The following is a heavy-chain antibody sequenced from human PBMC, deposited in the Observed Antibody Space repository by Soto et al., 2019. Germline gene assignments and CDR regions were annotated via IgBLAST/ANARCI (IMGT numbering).Heavy chain of an antibody. CDR1: GGSFSGYY. D-gene: IGHD3-22*01. CDR2: INHSGST. V-gene: IGHV4-34*01. CDR3: ARRWYYDSSGYYNAPYYFDY. Sequence: SETLSLTCAVSGGSFSGYYWSWIRQPPGKGLEWIGEINHSGSTNYNPCLKSRVTISVDTSKNQFSLKLSSVTAADTAVYYCARRWYYDSSGYYNAPYYFDYWGQGTPVTVSS. J-gene: IGHJ4*02.